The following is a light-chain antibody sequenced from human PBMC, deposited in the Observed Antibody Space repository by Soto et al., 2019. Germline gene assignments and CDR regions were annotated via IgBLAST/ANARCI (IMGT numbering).Light chain of an antibody. CDR2: DVT. V-gene: IGLV2-11*01. Sequence: QSALTQPRSVSGSPGQSVTISCTGTSSDVGGYNYVSWYQQHPGKAPKAMIYDVTKRPSGVPDRFSGSKSGNTASLTISGLQAEDEADYYCCSYAGSYTVVFGGGTKLTVL. CDR1: SSDVGGYNY. J-gene: IGLJ2*01. CDR3: CSYAGSYTVV.